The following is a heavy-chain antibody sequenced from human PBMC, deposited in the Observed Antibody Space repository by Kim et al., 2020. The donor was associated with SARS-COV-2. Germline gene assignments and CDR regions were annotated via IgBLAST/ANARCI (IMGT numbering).Heavy chain of an antibody. J-gene: IGHJ4*02. CDR1: GGSISRSSYY. V-gene: IGHV4-39*01. Sequence: SETLSLTCTVSGGSISRSSYYWGWIRQPPGRGLEWIGSIYYSGSTYYNPSLKSRVTISVDTSKNQFSLKLSSVIAADTAVYYCARITAARHDYWGQGTLVTVSS. D-gene: IGHD6-6*01. CDR2: IYYSGST. CDR3: ARITAARHDY.